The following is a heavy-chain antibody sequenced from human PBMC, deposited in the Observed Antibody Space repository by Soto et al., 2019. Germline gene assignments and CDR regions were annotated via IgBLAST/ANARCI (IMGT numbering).Heavy chain of an antibody. CDR2: ISGRGGST. CDR3: AKGPLYGDYVSG. J-gene: IGHJ4*02. V-gene: IGHV3-23*01. Sequence: EVQLLESGGGLVQPGGSLRLSCAASGFTFSSYAMSWVRQAPGKGLEWVSGISGRGGSTYYADSVKGRFTISRDNSKNTLYLQMNSLRAEDTAVNYCAKGPLYGDYVSGWGQGTLVTVSS. CDR1: GFTFSSYA. D-gene: IGHD4-17*01.